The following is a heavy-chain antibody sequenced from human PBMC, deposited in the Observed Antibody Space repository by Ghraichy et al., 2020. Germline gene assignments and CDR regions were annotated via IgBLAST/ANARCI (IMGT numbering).Heavy chain of an antibody. D-gene: IGHD2-15*01. J-gene: IGHJ4*02. Sequence: GVLNISCAASGFTFSSYSMNWVRQAPGKGLEWVSSISTSNTYIYYADSVKGRFTISRGNAENSLYLQMNSLRAEDTAVYYCAGGGGGTWYRNYFDYWGQGTLVTVSS. CDR1: GFTFSSYS. V-gene: IGHV3-21*01. CDR3: AGGGGGTWYRNYFDY. CDR2: ISTSNTYI.